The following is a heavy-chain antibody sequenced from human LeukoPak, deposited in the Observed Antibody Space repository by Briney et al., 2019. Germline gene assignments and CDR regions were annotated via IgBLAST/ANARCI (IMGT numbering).Heavy chain of an antibody. D-gene: IGHD2-15*01. CDR1: GYTFTSYD. Sequence: ASVKVSCKASGYTFTSYDINWVRQAPGQGLEWMGWMNPNSGNTGYAQKFQGRVTITRNTSISTAYMELSSLRSEDTAVYYCARTQGYCSGASCYLHYFDYWGQGTLVTVSS. CDR2: MNPNSGNT. J-gene: IGHJ4*02. CDR3: ARTQGYCSGASCYLHYFDY. V-gene: IGHV1-8*03.